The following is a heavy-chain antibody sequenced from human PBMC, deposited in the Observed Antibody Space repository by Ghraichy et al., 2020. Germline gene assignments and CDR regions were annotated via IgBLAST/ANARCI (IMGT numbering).Heavy chain of an antibody. J-gene: IGHJ4*02. CDR2: VYTTGDT. V-gene: IGHV4-61*02. CDR3: ARDGYGDVGYFDY. Sequence: SETLSLTCIVSGDSISSGIYYWSWIRQPAGKGLEWIGRVYTTGDTIYNPSLNNRVTISVDTSKNQFSLKLTSVTAADTAVYYCARDGYGDVGYFDYLGQGTLVTVSP. D-gene: IGHD4-17*01. CDR1: GDSISSGIYY.